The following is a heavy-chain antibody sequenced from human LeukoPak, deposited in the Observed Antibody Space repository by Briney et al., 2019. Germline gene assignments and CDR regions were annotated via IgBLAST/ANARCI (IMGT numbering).Heavy chain of an antibody. CDR1: GFTFSGYA. V-gene: IGHV3-23*01. Sequence: GGSLRLSCAASGFTFSGYAMSWVRQAPGKGLEWVSAISGSGGSTYYADSVKGRFTISRDNSKNTLYLQMNSLRAEDTAVYYCAKYPTYYDFWSAEGAFDIWGQGTMVAVSS. J-gene: IGHJ3*02. CDR3: AKYPTYYDFWSAEGAFDI. CDR2: ISGSGGST. D-gene: IGHD3-3*01.